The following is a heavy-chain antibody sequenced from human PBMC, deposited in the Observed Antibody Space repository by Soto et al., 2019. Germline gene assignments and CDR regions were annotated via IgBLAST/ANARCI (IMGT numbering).Heavy chain of an antibody. CDR3: ARVRITYYYDSSGYPDY. CDR2: IYYSGST. D-gene: IGHD3-22*01. V-gene: IGHV4-31*03. CDR1: GGSISSGGYY. Sequence: PSETLSLTCTVSGGSISSGGYYWSWIRQHPGKGLEWIGYIYYSGSTYYNPSPKSRVTISVDTSKNQFSLKLSSVTAADTAVYYCARVRITYYYDSSGYPDYWGQGTLVTVSS. J-gene: IGHJ4*02.